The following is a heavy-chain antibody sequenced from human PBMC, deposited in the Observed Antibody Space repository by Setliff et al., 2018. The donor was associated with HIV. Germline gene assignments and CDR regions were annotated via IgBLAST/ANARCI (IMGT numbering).Heavy chain of an antibody. V-gene: IGHV1-18*04. CDR2: ISGYNGNT. J-gene: IGHJ4*02. CDR3: ARDLHSYSGYPTNY. Sequence: GASVKVSCKASGDTFTDYHFHWVRQAPGQGLEWMGWISGYNGNTDYSHKFQDRATITADTSTNTAYMELRSLRFDDTAVYFCARDLHSYSGYPTNYWGQGTLVTVYS. CDR1: GDTFTDYH. D-gene: IGHD5-12*01.